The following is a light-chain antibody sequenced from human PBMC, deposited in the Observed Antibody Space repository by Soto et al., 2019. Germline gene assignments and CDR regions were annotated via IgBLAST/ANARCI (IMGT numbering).Light chain of an antibody. CDR1: HSVSSNY. J-gene: IGKJ1*01. V-gene: IGKV3-20*01. Sequence: EIVLTQSPSTLSLSPGERATLSCRSSHSVSSNYLAWYQQKPGQAPRLLIYDASSRATGIPDRFSGSGSGTDFTLTISRLEPVDFAVYYCQQYGISPTFGQGTKVEIK. CDR3: QQYGISPT. CDR2: DAS.